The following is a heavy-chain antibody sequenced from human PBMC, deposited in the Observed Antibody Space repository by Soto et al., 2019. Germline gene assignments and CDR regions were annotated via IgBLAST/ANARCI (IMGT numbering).Heavy chain of an antibody. CDR3: AFLDTVISFDH. D-gene: IGHD4-17*01. J-gene: IGHJ4*02. CDR1: GFTFSNYA. Sequence: GGSLRLSCTASGFTFSNYAMSWVRQAPGKGLEWVAVISYAGSNKYYADSVKGRFTISRDNSKNTLFLQMNSLRPEDTAVYYCAFLDTVISFDHWGQGTLVTVSS. CDR2: ISYAGSNK. V-gene: IGHV3-30*03.